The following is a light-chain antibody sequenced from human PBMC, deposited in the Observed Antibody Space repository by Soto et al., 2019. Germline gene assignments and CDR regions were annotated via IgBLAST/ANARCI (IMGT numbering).Light chain of an antibody. Sequence: EVVLTQSPATLSLSPGERATLSCRASQSVRNFLAWYQQKPGQAPRLLIYEASNRAAGIPARFSGSGSGTDFTLTTSSLEADDCGDYYCQQRNNWPRGTFGQGANLEI. V-gene: IGKV3-11*01. CDR1: QSVRNF. CDR3: QQRNNWPRGT. CDR2: EAS. J-gene: IGKJ2*02.